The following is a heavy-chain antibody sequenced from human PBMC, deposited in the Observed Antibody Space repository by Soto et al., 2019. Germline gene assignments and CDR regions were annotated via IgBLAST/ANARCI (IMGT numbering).Heavy chain of an antibody. J-gene: IGHJ5*02. V-gene: IGHV3-23*01. CDR1: GFTFSRYA. D-gene: IGHD3-10*01. Sequence: EVQLLESGGGLVQPGGSLRLSCAASGFTFSRYAMSWVRQAPGKGLEWVSAISGSGGSTYYADSVKGRFTISRDNSKNTLCLQMNSLRAEDTAVYYCAKGGDYGSGLFDPWGQGTLVTVSS. CDR2: ISGSGGST. CDR3: AKGGDYGSGLFDP.